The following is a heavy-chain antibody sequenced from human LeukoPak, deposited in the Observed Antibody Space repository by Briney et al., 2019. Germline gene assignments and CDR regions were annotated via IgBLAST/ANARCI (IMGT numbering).Heavy chain of an antibody. CDR2: INPNSGGT. CDR3: ARDSYYDSSGYYSSEYFQH. Sequence: ASVKVSCKASGYTFTGYYMHWVRQAPGQGLEWMGWINPNSGGTNYAQKFQGRVTMTRDTSISTAYMELSRLRPDDTAVYCCARDSYYDSSGYYSSEYFQHWGQGTLVTVSS. D-gene: IGHD3-22*01. V-gene: IGHV1-2*02. J-gene: IGHJ1*01. CDR1: GYTFTGYY.